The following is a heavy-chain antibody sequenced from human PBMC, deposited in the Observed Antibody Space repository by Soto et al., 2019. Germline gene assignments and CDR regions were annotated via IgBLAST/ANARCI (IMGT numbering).Heavy chain of an antibody. Sequence: GASVKVSCKASGGTFSSYAISWVRQAPGQGLEWMGGIIPIFGTANYAQKFQGRVTITADESTSTAYMELSSLRSEDTAVYYCARDPLIGRELPSHLDYWGQGTLVTVSS. D-gene: IGHD1-26*01. J-gene: IGHJ4*02. CDR3: ARDPLIGRELPSHLDY. V-gene: IGHV1-69*13. CDR1: GGTFSSYA. CDR2: IIPIFGTA.